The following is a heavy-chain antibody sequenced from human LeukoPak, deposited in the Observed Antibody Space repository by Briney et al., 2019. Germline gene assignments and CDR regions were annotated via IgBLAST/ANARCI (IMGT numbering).Heavy chain of an antibody. V-gene: IGHV3-7*01. CDR2: IKQDGSEK. CDR1: GFTFSSYW. CDR3: AKDKSGSVLLWFGESITLDY. J-gene: IGHJ4*02. D-gene: IGHD3-10*01. Sequence: GGSLRLSCAASGFTFSSYWMSWVRQAPGKGLEWVANIKQDGSEKYYVDSVKGRFTISRDNSKNTLYLQMNSLRAEDTAVYYCAKDKSGSVLLWFGESITLDYWGQGTLVTVSS.